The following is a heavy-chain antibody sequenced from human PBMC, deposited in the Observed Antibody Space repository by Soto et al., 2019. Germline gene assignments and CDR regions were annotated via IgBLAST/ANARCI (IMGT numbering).Heavy chain of an antibody. CDR2: INAGNGNT. CDR3: AVWARYSGYEY. D-gene: IGHD5-12*01. J-gene: IGHJ4*02. CDR1: GYTFTSYA. Sequence: QVQLVQSGGEVKKPGASVKVSCKASGYTFTSYAMHWVRQAPGQRLEWMGWINAGNGNTKYSQKFQGRVTITRDTSASTAYMELSSLRSEDTAVYYCAVWARYSGYEYWGQGTLVAVSS. V-gene: IGHV1-3*01.